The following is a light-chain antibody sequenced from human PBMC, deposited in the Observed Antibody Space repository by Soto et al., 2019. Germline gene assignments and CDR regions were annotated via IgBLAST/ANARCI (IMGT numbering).Light chain of an antibody. Sequence: QPVLTQSPSASASLGASVKLTCTLSSGHSSYAIVWHQQQPEKGPRYLMKLNSDGSHSKGDGIPDRFSGSSSGAERYLTISSLQSEDEADYYCQTWGTGIPGVFGGGTKLTVL. CDR2: LNSDGSH. CDR3: QTWGTGIPGV. J-gene: IGLJ3*02. V-gene: IGLV4-69*01. CDR1: SGHSSYA.